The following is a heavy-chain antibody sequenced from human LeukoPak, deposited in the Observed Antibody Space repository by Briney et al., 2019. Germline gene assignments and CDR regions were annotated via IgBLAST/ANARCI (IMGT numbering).Heavy chain of an antibody. V-gene: IGHV1-2*02. Sequence: ASVKVSCKASGYTFTGYFMHWVRQAPGQGLEWMGWINPNSGGTNYAQKFQGRVTMTRDTSITTAYLERSWLRSDDTAVYCCAGSDLRHVFHDAFDIWGQGTMVTVSS. J-gene: IGHJ3*02. CDR1: GYTFTGYF. D-gene: IGHD2-8*01. CDR3: AGSDLRHVFHDAFDI. CDR2: INPNSGGT.